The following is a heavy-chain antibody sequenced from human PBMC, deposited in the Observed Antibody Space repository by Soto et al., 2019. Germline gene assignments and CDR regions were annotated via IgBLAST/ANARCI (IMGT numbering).Heavy chain of an antibody. Sequence: EVQLVESGGGLVQPGRSLRLSCAASGFTFDDYAMHWVRQAPGKGLEWVSGISWNSGSIGYADSVKGRFTISRDNAKNSLYLQMNSLRAEDTALYYWASAHDYGDQNSPAAYYAFDIWGQGTRVTVSS. D-gene: IGHD4-17*01. CDR3: ASAHDYGDQNSPAAYYAFDI. CDR1: GFTFDDYA. V-gene: IGHV3-9*01. CDR2: ISWNSGSI. J-gene: IGHJ3*02.